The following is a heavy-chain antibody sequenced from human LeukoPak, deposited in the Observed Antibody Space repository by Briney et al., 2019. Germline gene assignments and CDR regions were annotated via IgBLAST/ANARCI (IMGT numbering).Heavy chain of an antibody. J-gene: IGHJ4*02. CDR3: AREYCSGGSCYGVADY. CDR1: GGSISSSSYY. Sequence: SETLSLTCTVSGGSISSSSYYWGWIRQPPGKGLEWIGSIYYSGRTYYNPSLKSRVTISVDTSKNQFSLKLSSVTAADTAVYYCAREYCSGGSCYGVADYWGQGTLVTVSS. V-gene: IGHV4-39*07. CDR2: IYYSGRT. D-gene: IGHD2-15*01.